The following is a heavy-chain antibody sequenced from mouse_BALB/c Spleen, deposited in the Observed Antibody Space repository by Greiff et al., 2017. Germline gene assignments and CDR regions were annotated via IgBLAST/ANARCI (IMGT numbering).Heavy chain of an antibody. Sequence: EVMLVESGPGLVKPSQSLSLTCTVTGYSITSDYAWNWIRQFPGNKLEWMGYISYSGSTSYNPSLKSRISITRDTSKNQFFLQLNSVTTEDTATYYCARKGLRRIEAMDYWGQGTSVTVSS. CDR2: ISYSGST. CDR3: ARKGLRRIEAMDY. V-gene: IGHV3-2*02. D-gene: IGHD2-4*01. J-gene: IGHJ4*01. CDR1: GYSITSDYA.